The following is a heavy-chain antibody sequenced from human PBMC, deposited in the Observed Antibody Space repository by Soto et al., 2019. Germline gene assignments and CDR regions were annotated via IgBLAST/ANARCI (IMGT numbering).Heavy chain of an antibody. CDR3: AREQQLAFDN. CDR2: IGSSSTTI. Sequence: PGGSLRLSCAASGFTFSSYSFNWVRQAPGKGLEWLSYIGSSSTTIYYADSVKGRFIISGDNAKNSLYLQMNSLRPEDTAVYYCAREQQLAFDNWGQGTRVTVSS. V-gene: IGHV3-48*01. J-gene: IGHJ4*02. D-gene: IGHD6-13*01. CDR1: GFTFSSYS.